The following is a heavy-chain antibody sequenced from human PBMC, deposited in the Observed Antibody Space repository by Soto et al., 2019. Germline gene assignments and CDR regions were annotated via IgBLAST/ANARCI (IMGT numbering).Heavy chain of an antibody. D-gene: IGHD3-16*01. CDR1: GFTFSDYY. J-gene: IGHJ4*02. V-gene: IGHV3-11*01. Sequence: GGSRRLSCAASGFTFSDYYMSWIRQAPGKGLEWVSYISSSGSTIYYADSVKGRFTISRDNAKNSLYLQVHSLTAEDTAVYYCAKDRRAGGNSAFYFDFWGQGAQVTVSS. CDR2: ISSSGSTI. CDR3: AKDRRAGGNSAFYFDF.